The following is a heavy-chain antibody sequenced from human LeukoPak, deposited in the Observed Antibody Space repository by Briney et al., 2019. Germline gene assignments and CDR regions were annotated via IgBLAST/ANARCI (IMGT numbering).Heavy chain of an antibody. Sequence: SETLSLTCTVSGGSISTYYWSWIRQPPGKGLEWIGYIYYTGSTSYNPSLESRVTISVDTSKNQFSLELTSVTAADTAVYYCARHSGYYYARDAFDIWGQGTMVTVSS. CDR3: ARHSGYYYARDAFDI. CDR1: GGSISTYY. V-gene: IGHV4-59*08. CDR2: IYYTGST. J-gene: IGHJ3*02. D-gene: IGHD3-22*01.